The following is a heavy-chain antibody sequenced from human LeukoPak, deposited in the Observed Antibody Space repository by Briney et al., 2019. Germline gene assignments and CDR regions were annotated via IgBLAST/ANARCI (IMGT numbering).Heavy chain of an antibody. D-gene: IGHD5/OR15-5a*01. J-gene: IGHJ4*02. CDR2: INPNHGGT. CDR3: GIYSVEYGPWFPDY. V-gene: IGHV1-2*02. CDR1: GYSFTDYY. Sequence: ASVKVSCKASGYSFTDYYINWVRQAPGQGLEWMGWINPNHGGTHYAQKFQGRVTMTGDTSITTAYMELSSLRSDDTAVFYCGIYSVEYGPWFPDYWGQGTLVTVSS.